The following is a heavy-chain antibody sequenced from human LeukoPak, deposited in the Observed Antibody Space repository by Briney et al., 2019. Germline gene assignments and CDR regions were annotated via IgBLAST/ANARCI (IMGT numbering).Heavy chain of an antibody. D-gene: IGHD1-26*01. CDR3: ARQRGKWDVNWFDP. CDR1: GGSISSYY. CDR2: LYYDGRT. V-gene: IGHV4-39*01. Sequence: SETLSLTCTVSGGSISSYYWAWFRQPPGKGLDWIGSLYYDGRTYYSPSLESRVTVSVDTSKNQFALKLTSVTAADTAVYYCARQRGKWDVNWFDPWGPGTLVTVSS. J-gene: IGHJ5*02.